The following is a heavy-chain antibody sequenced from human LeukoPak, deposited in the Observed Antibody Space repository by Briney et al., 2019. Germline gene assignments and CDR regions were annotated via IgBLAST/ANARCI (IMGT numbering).Heavy chain of an antibody. D-gene: IGHD2-21*01. J-gene: IGHJ4*02. V-gene: IGHV3-23*01. CDR1: GFTFSSYA. CDR3: ARDPPVSAKD. CDR2: ISGGGWT. Sequence: GGSLRLSCAASGFTFSSYAMSWVRQAPGKGLEWVSAISGGGWTYYADSVRGRFTISRDNSKNTLSLQMNSLRAEDTAVYYCARDPPVSAKDWGQGTLVTVSS.